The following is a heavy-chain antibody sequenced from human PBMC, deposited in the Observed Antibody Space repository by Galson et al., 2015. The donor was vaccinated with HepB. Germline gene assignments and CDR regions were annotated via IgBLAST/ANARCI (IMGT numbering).Heavy chain of an antibody. D-gene: IGHD3-3*01. CDR2: IPYDGTNK. CDR3: AKGGYYDFWSAYDS. Sequence: SLRLSCAASGFTFSNYGIHWVRQAPGKGLEWVAVIPYDGTNKYYADSVEGRFTISRDNSKNTLYLQMNSLRPEDTAIYYCAKGGYYDFWSAYDSWGQGTLVTVSS. V-gene: IGHV3-30*18. J-gene: IGHJ4*02. CDR1: GFTFSNYG.